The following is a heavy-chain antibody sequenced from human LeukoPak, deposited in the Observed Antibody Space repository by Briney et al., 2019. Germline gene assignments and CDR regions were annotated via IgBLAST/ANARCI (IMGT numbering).Heavy chain of an antibody. D-gene: IGHD3-10*01. J-gene: IGHJ5*02. Sequence: GGSLRLSCAASGFTFGSYEMNWVRQAPGKGLEWVSYISSSGSTIYYADSVKGRFTISRDNAKNSLYLQMNSLRAEDTAVYYCARDVRAGTNWFDPWGQGTLVTVSS. V-gene: IGHV3-48*03. CDR1: GFTFGSYE. CDR3: ARDVRAGTNWFDP. CDR2: ISSSGSTI.